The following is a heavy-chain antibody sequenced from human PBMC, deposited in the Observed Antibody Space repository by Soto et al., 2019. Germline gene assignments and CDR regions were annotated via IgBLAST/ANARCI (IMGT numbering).Heavy chain of an antibody. Sequence: EVKLVESGGGLVQPGGSLRLSSAASGVTVSNNYMTWVRQAPGKGLELVSSIYSTGNTFYADSVKGRFTISRDNSKNTLNLQMNSLRVEDTAVYYCARNVPVTTLGYWGQGTLVTVSS. CDR2: IYSTGNT. D-gene: IGHD4-17*01. V-gene: IGHV3-66*01. J-gene: IGHJ4*02. CDR3: ARNVPVTTLGY. CDR1: GVTVSNNY.